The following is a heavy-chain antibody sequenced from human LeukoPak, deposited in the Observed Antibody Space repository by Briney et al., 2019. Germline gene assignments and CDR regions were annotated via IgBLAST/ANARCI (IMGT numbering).Heavy chain of an antibody. CDR1: GYSISSGYH. D-gene: IGHD6-13*01. CDR2: VYHVGTT. J-gene: IGHJ3*02. V-gene: IGHV4-38-2*02. Sequence: SETLSLTCTVSGYSISSGYHWGWIRQPPGKGLEWIGVYHVGTTDYNPSLKSRVTISVDGSKNQMSLTLSSVAAEDTAVYYCARGLGFLISSIWYPDAFDIWGQGTMVTVSS. CDR3: ARGLGFLISSIWYPDAFDI.